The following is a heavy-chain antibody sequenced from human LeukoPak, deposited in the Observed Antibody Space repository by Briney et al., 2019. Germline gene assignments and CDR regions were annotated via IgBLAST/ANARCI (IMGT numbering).Heavy chain of an antibody. Sequence: GESLKISCRGSGYTFTSYWITWVRQMPGKGLEWMGRIDPSDSHASYSPSLQGHVTISADKSINTAYLQWSSLKASDTAMYYCARHDCSGGSCPLAYWGQGTLVTVPS. D-gene: IGHD2-15*01. CDR2: IDPSDSHA. V-gene: IGHV5-10-1*01. CDR1: GYTFTSYW. CDR3: ARHDCSGGSCPLAY. J-gene: IGHJ4*02.